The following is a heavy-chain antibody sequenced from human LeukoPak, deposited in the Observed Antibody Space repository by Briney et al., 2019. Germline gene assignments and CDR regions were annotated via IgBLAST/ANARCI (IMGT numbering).Heavy chain of an antibody. CDR2: IIPIFGTA. CDR3: ARGYSGSYSGPGKFDY. J-gene: IGHJ4*02. V-gene: IGHV1-69*05. D-gene: IGHD1-26*01. CDR1: GGTFSSYA. Sequence: SVKVSCKASGGTFSSYAISWVRQAPGQGLEWLGGIIPIFGTANYAQKFQGRVTITTDESTSTAYMELSSLRSEDTAVYYCARGYSGSYSGPGKFDYWGQGTLVTVSS.